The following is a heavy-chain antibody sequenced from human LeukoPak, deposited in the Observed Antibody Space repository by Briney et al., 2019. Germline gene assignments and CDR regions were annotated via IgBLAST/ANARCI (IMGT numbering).Heavy chain of an antibody. J-gene: IGHJ3*02. Sequence: PGGSLRLSCAASGFTFSSYAMSWVRQAPGKGLEWVSAISGSGGSTYYADSVKGRFTISRDNSKNTLYLQMNSLRAEDTVVYYCAKDQSGGYCSSTSCGGAFDIWGQGTMVTVSS. CDR2: ISGSGGST. CDR1: GFTFSSYA. CDR3: AKDQSGGYCSSTSCGGAFDI. V-gene: IGHV3-23*01. D-gene: IGHD2-2*01.